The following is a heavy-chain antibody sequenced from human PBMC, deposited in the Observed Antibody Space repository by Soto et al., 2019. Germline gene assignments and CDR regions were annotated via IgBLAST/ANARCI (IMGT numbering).Heavy chain of an antibody. D-gene: IGHD6-13*01. CDR3: ARDLRVGSSWYYYGMDV. Sequence: GGSLRLSCAASGFTFSSYAMHWVRQAPGKGLEWVAVISYDGSNKYYADSVKGRFTISRDNSKNTLYLQMNSLRAEDTAVYYCARDLRVGSSWYYYGMDVWGQGTTVTVSS. CDR2: ISYDGSNK. CDR1: GFTFSSYA. J-gene: IGHJ6*02. V-gene: IGHV3-30-3*01.